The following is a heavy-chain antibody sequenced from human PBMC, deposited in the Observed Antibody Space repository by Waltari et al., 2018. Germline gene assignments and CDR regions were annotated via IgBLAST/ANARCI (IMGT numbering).Heavy chain of an antibody. J-gene: IGHJ6*02. CDR1: GFTVSSNY. CDR3: ARTAPPGELELRVYYYYGMDV. V-gene: IGHV3-53*01. CDR2: IYSGGST. D-gene: IGHD1-7*01. Sequence: EVQLVESGGGLIQPGGSLRLSCAASGFTVSSNYMSWVRQAPGKGLEWVSVIYSGGSTYYTDSVKGIFTISRDNSKNTLYLQMNSLRAEDTAVYYCARTAPPGELELRVYYYYGMDVWGQGTTVTVSS.